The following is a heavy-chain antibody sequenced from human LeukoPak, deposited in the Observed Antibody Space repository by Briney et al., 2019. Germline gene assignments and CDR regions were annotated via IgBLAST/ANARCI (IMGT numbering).Heavy chain of an antibody. CDR3: ARSGRYNWNDNWFDP. CDR1: GFTFSSYW. J-gene: IGHJ5*02. V-gene: IGHV3-7*03. CDR2: IKQDGSEK. Sequence: GGSLRLSCAASGFTFSSYWMSWVRQAPGKGLEWVVNIKQDGSEKYYVDSVKGRFTISRDNAKNSLYLQMNSLGAEDTAVYYCARSGRYNWNDNWFDPWGQGTLVTVSS. D-gene: IGHD1-1*01.